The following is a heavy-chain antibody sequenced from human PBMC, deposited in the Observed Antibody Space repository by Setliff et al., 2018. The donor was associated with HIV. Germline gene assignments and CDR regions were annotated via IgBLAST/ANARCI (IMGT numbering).Heavy chain of an antibody. CDR1: GGSFSRNTYS. Sequence: SETLSLTCTVSGGSFSRNTYSWGWIRQTPGMWLEWIGSIHSSGTTDYNPSLKSRVAMSVDTSRSQFYLKLRSVTAADTAVYYCAGHKTNYDFYAFDVWGQGTMVTVSS. CDR2: IHSSGTT. CDR3: AGHKTNYDFYAFDV. V-gene: IGHV4-39*01. D-gene: IGHD3-3*01. J-gene: IGHJ3*01.